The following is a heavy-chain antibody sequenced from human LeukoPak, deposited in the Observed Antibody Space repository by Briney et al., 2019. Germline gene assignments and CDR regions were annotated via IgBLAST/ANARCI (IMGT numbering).Heavy chain of an antibody. CDR1: GFTFTNYW. V-gene: IGHV3-30*02. CDR3: AAYDY. J-gene: IGHJ4*02. Sequence: GGSLRLSCAASGFTFTNYWMTWVRQAPGKGLEWVAFIRYDGSNKYYADSVKGRFTISRDNSKNTLYLQMNSLRAEDTAVYYCAAYDYWGQGTLVTVSS. CDR2: IRYDGSNK. D-gene: IGHD3-16*01.